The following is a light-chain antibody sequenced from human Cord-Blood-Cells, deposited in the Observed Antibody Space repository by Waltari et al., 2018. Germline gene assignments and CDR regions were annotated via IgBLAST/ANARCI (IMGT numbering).Light chain of an antibody. CDR1: SSDVGSYNL. J-gene: IGLJ3*02. Sequence: QSALTQPASVSGSPGQSITISCTGTSSDVGSYNLVSWYQQHPGKAPKLMIYEGSKRPSGVSNRFSGSKSSNTAYLTISGLQAEDEADYYCCSYAGSSTFGVFGGGTKLTVL. V-gene: IGLV2-23*03. CDR3: CSYAGSSTFGV. CDR2: EGS.